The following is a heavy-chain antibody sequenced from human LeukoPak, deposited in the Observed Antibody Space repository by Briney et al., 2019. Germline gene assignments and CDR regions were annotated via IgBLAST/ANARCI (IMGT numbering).Heavy chain of an antibody. V-gene: IGHV1-18*01. J-gene: IGHJ4*02. CDR2: ISAYNGNT. Sequence: ASVKVSCKTSGYTFISHGISWVRQAPGRGPEWMGWISAYNGNTNYAPKFQDRVTMDTDTSTNTAYMELRNLRSDDTAIYYCVRVDSGNYFFDFWGQGTLVTVSS. CDR1: GYTFISHG. D-gene: IGHD1-26*01. CDR3: VRVDSGNYFFDF.